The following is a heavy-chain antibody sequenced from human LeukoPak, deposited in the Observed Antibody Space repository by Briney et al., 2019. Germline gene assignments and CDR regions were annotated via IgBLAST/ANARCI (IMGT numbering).Heavy chain of an antibody. Sequence: GASVKVSSKASGGTFSSYAISWVRQAPGQGLEWMGRIIPIFGTANYAQKFQGRVTITTDESTSTAYMELSSLRSEDTAVYYCASSRDGYNFDYWGQGTLVTVSS. V-gene: IGHV1-69*05. CDR2: IIPIFGTA. CDR3: ASSRDGYNFDY. D-gene: IGHD5-24*01. J-gene: IGHJ4*02. CDR1: GGTFSSYA.